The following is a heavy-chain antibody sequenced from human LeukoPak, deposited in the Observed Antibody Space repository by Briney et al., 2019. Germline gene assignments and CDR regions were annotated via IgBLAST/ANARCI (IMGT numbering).Heavy chain of an antibody. D-gene: IGHD3-10*01. Sequence: SETLSLTCTVPGGSVISSSNLWVWIRKPPGKGLEWIGAIYYSGSTYYDPSLKSRINISIDTSKNQFFLRVTSVTAADTAVYYCARYYGSGSKTVRAIDYWGQGTLVIVSS. J-gene: IGHJ4*02. CDR1: GGSVISSSNL. CDR2: IYYSGST. V-gene: IGHV4-39*01. CDR3: ARYYGSGSKTVRAIDY.